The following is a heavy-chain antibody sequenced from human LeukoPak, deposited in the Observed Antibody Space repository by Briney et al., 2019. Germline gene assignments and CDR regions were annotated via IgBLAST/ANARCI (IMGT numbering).Heavy chain of an antibody. CDR3: ASEVPASIDYFQH. V-gene: IGHV4-34*01. CDR1: GGSSSGYY. D-gene: IGHD2-2*02. CDR2: INHSGST. Sequence: SETLSLTCAVYGGSSSGYYWSWIRQPPGKGLEWIGEINHSGSTNYNPSLKSRVTMSVDTSRNQFSLRLSSVTAADTAVYYCASEVPASIDYFQHWGQGTLVTVSS. J-gene: IGHJ1*01.